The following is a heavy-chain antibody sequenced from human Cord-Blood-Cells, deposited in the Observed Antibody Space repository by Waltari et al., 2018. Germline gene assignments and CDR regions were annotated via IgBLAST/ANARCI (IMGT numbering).Heavy chain of an antibody. CDR1: GGSISSSSYY. V-gene: IGHV4-39*01. J-gene: IGHJ3*02. Sequence: QLQLQASGPGLVKPSETLSLTCTVSGGSISSSSYYWGWIRQPPGKGLEWIGSIYYSGRHYYNPSLKSRVTRSVETSKNQFSLELSSVTAADTAVYYCARQWDQLIDAFDSWGQGTMVTVSS. CDR2: IYYSGRH. CDR3: ARQWDQLIDAFDS. D-gene: IGHD2-2*01.